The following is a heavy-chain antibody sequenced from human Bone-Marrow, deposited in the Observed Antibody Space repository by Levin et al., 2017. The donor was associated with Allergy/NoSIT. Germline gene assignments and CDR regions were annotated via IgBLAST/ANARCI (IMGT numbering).Heavy chain of an antibody. V-gene: IGHV3-30*18. Sequence: LSLTCAASGFTFSDFYMSWIRQAPGKGLEWVGLISYDGDFTFYGDSVKGRFTISRDNSNNTLFLQMDSLSAEDTAIYYCAKSPTLTGYYEWFDPWGQGTLVTVSS. D-gene: IGHD3-9*01. CDR2: ISYDGDFT. J-gene: IGHJ5*02. CDR1: GFTFSDFY. CDR3: AKSPTLTGYYEWFDP.